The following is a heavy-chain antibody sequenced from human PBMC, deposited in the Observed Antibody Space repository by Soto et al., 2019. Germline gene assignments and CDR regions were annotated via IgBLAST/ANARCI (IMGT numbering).Heavy chain of an antibody. CDR1: GFTFTSYG. D-gene: IGHD6-13*01. CDR2: ISNDGSIQ. CDR3: AKSRAGSSWYARDS. V-gene: IGHV3-30*18. J-gene: IGHJ5*01. Sequence: QVQLVESGGGVVQPGMSLRLSCAASGFTFTSYGMQWVRQAPGKGLEWVAVISNDGSIQYYADSVKGRFTISRDNSKSTLYVQMNSLRPADTAVFFCAKSRAGSSWYARDSWGQGTLVAVSS.